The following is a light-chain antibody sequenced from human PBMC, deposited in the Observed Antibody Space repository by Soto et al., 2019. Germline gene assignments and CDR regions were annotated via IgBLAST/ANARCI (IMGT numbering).Light chain of an antibody. Sequence: DIPMTQSPSTLSASVGDRVTITCRASQSISDWLAWYQQKPGKAPKVLIYDASSLQSGVPSRFSGSGSGTEFTLTIGSLQPDDVATYYCQRYNAFSQTFGQGTKVEI. CDR3: QRYNAFSQT. CDR1: QSISDW. J-gene: IGKJ1*01. CDR2: DAS. V-gene: IGKV1-5*01.